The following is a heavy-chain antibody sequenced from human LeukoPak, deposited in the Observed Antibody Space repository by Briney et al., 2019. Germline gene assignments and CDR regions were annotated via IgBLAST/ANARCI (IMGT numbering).Heavy chain of an antibody. V-gene: IGHV3-30*18. D-gene: IGHD3-10*01. CDR3: AKDRGDYLDY. J-gene: IGHJ4*02. CDR2: ISYDGSNK. CDR1: GFTFSSYG. Sequence: GGSLRLSCAASGFTFSSYGMHWVRQAPGKGLEWVAVISYDGSNKYYADSVKGRFTISRDNSENTLYLQMNSLRAEDTAVYYCAKDRGDYLDYWGQGTLVTVSS.